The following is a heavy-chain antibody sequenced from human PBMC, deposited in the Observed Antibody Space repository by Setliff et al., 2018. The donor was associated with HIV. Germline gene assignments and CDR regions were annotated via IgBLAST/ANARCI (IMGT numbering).Heavy chain of an antibody. CDR2: IYPKSGGT. J-gene: IGHJ4*02. V-gene: IGHV1-2*02. D-gene: IGHD6-19*01. Sequence: ASVKVSCKASGYTFTDYYMHWMRQAPGRGLEWMGWIYPKSGGTNYAQKFQGRVNMTRDTSISTTYMELRSLRSDDTAVYYCARVPLSGWLYFDYWGQGTLVTVSS. CDR3: ARVPLSGWLYFDY. CDR1: GYTFTDYY.